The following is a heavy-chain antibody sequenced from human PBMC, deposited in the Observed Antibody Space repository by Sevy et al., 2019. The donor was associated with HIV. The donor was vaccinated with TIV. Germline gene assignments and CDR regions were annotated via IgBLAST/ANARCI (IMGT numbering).Heavy chain of an antibody. CDR2: ISAYNGNT. D-gene: IGHD3-3*01. CDR1: GYTFTSYG. Sequence: ASVKVSCKASGYTFTSYGISWVRQAPGQGLEWMGWISAYNGNTNYAQKLQGRVTMTTDTSTSTAYMELRSLRSDDTDVYYCARERSPRANYDFWSGYSTYYYYGMDVWGQGTTVTVSS. J-gene: IGHJ6*02. CDR3: ARERSPRANYDFWSGYSTYYYYGMDV. V-gene: IGHV1-18*01.